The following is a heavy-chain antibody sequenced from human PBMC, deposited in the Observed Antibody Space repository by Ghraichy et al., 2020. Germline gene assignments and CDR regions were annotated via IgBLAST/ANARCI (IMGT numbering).Heavy chain of an antibody. CDR3: AREGGNYCSGGSCSRDFDY. J-gene: IGHJ4*02. D-gene: IGHD2-15*01. V-gene: IGHV3-48*02. Sequence: GGSLRLSCAASGFTFSNYAMDWVRQAPGKGLEWLSYITSSGSTIYYADSVKGRFTISRDNVKNSLYLQMSSLRDEATAVYYCAREGGNYCSGGSCSRDFDYWGQGTLVTVSS. CDR2: ITSSGSTI. CDR1: GFTFSNYA.